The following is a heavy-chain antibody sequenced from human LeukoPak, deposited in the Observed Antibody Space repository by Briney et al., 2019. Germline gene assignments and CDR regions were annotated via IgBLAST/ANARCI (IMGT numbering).Heavy chain of an antibody. J-gene: IGHJ5*02. CDR3: AREDQLLTGWFDP. V-gene: IGHV4-59*01. Sequence: SETLSLTCTVSGGSINSYYWSWIRQPPGKGLEWIGYIYYSGSTNYNPSLKSRVTISVDTSKNQFSLKLSSVTAADTAVYCCAREDQLLTGWFDPWGQGTLVTVSS. D-gene: IGHD2-2*01. CDR1: GGSINSYY. CDR2: IYYSGST.